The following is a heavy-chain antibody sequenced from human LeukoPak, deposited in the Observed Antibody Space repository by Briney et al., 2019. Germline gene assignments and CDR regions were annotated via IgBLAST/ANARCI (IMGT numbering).Heavy chain of an antibody. D-gene: IGHD3-3*01. Sequence: PSETLSLTCTVSGGSISSGSYYWSWIRQPAGKGLEWIGRIYTSGSTNYNPSLKSRVTISVDTSKNQFSLKLSSVTAADTAVYYCARVGGYDFWSGSMEGSFDYWGQGTLVTVSS. V-gene: IGHV4-61*02. CDR2: IYTSGST. CDR3: ARVGGYDFWSGSMEGSFDY. J-gene: IGHJ4*02. CDR1: GGSISSGSYY.